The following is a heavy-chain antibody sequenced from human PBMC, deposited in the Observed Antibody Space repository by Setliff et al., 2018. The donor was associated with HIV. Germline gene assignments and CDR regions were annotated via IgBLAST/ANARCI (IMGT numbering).Heavy chain of an antibody. Sequence: ASVKVSCKASAYTFTDYYIHWVRQAPGQGLEWMGWVNPNSGGTNYAQKFQGRVTMTTDTSINTAYMELSGLRSDDTAVYYCARQLSNSLECWGQGTPVTVSS. CDR1: AYTFTDYY. CDR2: VNPNSGGT. CDR3: ARQLSNSLEC. V-gene: IGHV1-2*02. J-gene: IGHJ4*02. D-gene: IGHD1-1*01.